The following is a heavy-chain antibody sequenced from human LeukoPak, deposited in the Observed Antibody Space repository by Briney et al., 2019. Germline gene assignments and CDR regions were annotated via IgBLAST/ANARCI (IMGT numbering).Heavy chain of an antibody. V-gene: IGHV4-39*01. D-gene: IGHD6-13*01. J-gene: IGHJ6*03. CDR1: GGSISSSSYY. CDR3: ARPYSGAAAGTDYYYMDV. Sequence: SETLSLTCTVSGGSISSSSYYWGWIRQPPGKGLEWIGSIYYSGSTYYNPSLKSRVTISVDTSKNQFSLKLSSVTAADTAVYYCARPYSGAAAGTDYYYMDVWGKGTTVTVSS. CDR2: IYYSGST.